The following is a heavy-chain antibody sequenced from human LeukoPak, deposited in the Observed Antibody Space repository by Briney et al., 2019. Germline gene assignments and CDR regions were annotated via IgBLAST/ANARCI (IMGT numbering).Heavy chain of an antibody. CDR3: ARAPYYGSGSYYNPFDY. Sequence: ASVKVSCKASGGTFRSYAISWVRQAPGQGLEWMGGIIPIFGTANYAQKFQGRVTITADKSTSTAYMELSSLRSEDTAVYYCARAPYYGSGSYYNPFDYWGQGTLVTVSS. CDR2: IIPIFGTA. CDR1: GGTFRSYA. V-gene: IGHV1-69*06. J-gene: IGHJ4*02. D-gene: IGHD3-10*01.